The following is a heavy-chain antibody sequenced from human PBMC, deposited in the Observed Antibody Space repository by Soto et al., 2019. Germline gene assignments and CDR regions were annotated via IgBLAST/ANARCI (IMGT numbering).Heavy chain of an antibody. J-gene: IGHJ4*02. CDR1: GGSVSSGNYY. Sequence: QVQLQESGPGLVKPSETLSLTCTVSGGSVSSGNYYWSWIRQPPGKGLEWIGYFYYTGSINYNPSLKSRVTIFIDASKNQFSLTLYSGTPADTAIYYPPFEYWAQGTLVTASS. V-gene: IGHV4-61*01. CDR3: PFEY. CDR2: FYYTGSI.